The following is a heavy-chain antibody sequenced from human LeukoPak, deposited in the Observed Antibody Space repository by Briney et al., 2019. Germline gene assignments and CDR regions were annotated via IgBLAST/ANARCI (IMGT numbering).Heavy chain of an antibody. Sequence: SETLSLTCTVSGGTISSGDYYWGWIRQPPGKGPELIGYISYSGSTYYNPSLKSRVTISVDTSKNHFSLKLSSVTAADTAVYYCARRGGYYDSSGYTYWGQGTLVTVSS. CDR1: GGTISSGDYY. CDR2: ISYSGST. D-gene: IGHD3-22*01. CDR3: ARRGGYYDSSGYTY. J-gene: IGHJ4*02. V-gene: IGHV4-30-4*01.